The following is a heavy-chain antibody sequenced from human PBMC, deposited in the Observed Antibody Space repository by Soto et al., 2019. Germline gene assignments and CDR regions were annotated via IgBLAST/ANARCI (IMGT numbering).Heavy chain of an antibody. V-gene: IGHV3-15*07. Sequence: PGGSLRLSCAASGFIFSNAWMNWVRQAPGKGLEWVGRIKTYTDGGTTDYAAPVKGRFTIPRDNSKNTLYLQMNSLRAEDTAVYYCAKEGERFMIVVVKGAFDIWGQGTMVTVSS. D-gene: IGHD3-22*01. J-gene: IGHJ3*02. CDR1: GFIFSNAW. CDR3: AKEGERFMIVVVKGAFDI. CDR2: IKTYTDGGTT.